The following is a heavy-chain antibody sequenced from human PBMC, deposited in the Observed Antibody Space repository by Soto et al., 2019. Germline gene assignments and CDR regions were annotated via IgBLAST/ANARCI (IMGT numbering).Heavy chain of an antibody. CDR1: GYTFGSYW. D-gene: IGHD1-1*01. Sequence: GESLKISCQGSGYTFGSYWIGWVRQMPGKGLQWMGIIYPRDSETRYSPSFQGHVTISVDKSISTAYLQWTSLKASDTAMYYCAKGLGITDWDVHHWGQGTLVTVSS. CDR2: IYPRDSET. CDR3: AKGLGITDWDVHH. J-gene: IGHJ5*02. V-gene: IGHV5-51*01.